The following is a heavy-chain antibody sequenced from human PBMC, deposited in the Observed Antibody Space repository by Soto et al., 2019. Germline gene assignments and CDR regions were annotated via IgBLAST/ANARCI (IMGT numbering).Heavy chain of an antibody. J-gene: IGHJ4*02. Sequence: PGGSLRLSCAASGFTFSNYGMHWVRQAPGKGLEWVAVISYDGSNKYYADSVKGRFTISRDNSKNTLYLQMNSLRPEDTAVYYCAKSEFLAARQAGYFDYWSQGTLVTVSS. V-gene: IGHV3-30*18. CDR1: GFTFSNYG. CDR3: AKSEFLAARQAGYFDY. CDR2: ISYDGSNK. D-gene: IGHD6-6*01.